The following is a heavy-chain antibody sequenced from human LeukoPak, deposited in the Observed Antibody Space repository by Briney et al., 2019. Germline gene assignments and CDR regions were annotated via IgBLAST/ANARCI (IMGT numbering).Heavy chain of an antibody. CDR1: GFTFSSYS. D-gene: IGHD6-13*01. J-gene: IGHJ4*02. Sequence: PGRSLRLSCAASGFTFSSYSMNWVRQAPGKGLEWVSSISSSSSYIYYADSVKGRFTISRDNAKNSLYLQMNSLRAEDTAVYYCAGGPGIAAAGNFDYWGQGTLVTVSS. CDR3: AGGPGIAAAGNFDY. CDR2: ISSSSSYI. V-gene: IGHV3-21*01.